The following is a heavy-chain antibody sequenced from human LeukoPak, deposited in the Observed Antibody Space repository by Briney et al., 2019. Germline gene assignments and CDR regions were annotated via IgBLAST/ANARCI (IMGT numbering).Heavy chain of an antibody. CDR1: GYSISSGYY. J-gene: IGHJ4*02. Sequence: SETLSLTCTVYGYSISSGYYWGWIRQPPGKGLEWIGSIYRSGSTYYNPSLKSRVTISVDTSKNQFSLKLSSVTAADTAVYYCAGELDYGDYVGGPYYFDYWGQGTLVTVSS. D-gene: IGHD4-17*01. V-gene: IGHV4-38-2*02. CDR2: IYRSGST. CDR3: AGELDYGDYVGGPYYFDY.